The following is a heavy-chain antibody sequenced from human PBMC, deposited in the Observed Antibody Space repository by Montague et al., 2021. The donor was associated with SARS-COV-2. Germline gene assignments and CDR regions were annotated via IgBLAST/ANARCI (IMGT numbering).Heavy chain of an antibody. Sequence: QLQESGPGLVKPSETLSLTCTVSGGSISSGSYYWSWIRQPAGKGLEWIGRIYTSGTTDYSFSLKSRVTISVDTSKNQFSLKLTSVTAADTAVYYCARAHSGSWARLDNWGQGSLVTVSS. CDR3: ARAHSGSWARLDN. V-gene: IGHV4-61*02. J-gene: IGHJ4*02. CDR1: GGSISSGSYY. CDR2: IYTSGTT. D-gene: IGHD5-12*01.